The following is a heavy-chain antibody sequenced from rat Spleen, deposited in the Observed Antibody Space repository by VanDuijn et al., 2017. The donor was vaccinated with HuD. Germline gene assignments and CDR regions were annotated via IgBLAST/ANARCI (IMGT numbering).Heavy chain of an antibody. J-gene: IGHJ3*01. Sequence: EVQLVESGGGLVQPGRSMKVSCAASGFTFSNYGMAWVRQAPTKGLEWVATIRFDGSSTFYRDSVKGRFTISRDNAKNILFLQMDSLRSEDTATYYCARLGIASIGNWFGYWGQGTLVTVSS. CDR1: GFTFSNYG. D-gene: IGHD1-2*01. V-gene: IGHV5-29*01. CDR2: IRFDGSST. CDR3: ARLGIASIGNWFGY.